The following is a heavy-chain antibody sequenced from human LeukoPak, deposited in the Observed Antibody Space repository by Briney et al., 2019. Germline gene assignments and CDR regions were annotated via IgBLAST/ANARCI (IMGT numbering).Heavy chain of an antibody. CDR1: GYTFTGYY. D-gene: IGHD3-16*01. CDR3: ARVGLDYYYGMDV. V-gene: IGHV1-2*04. Sequence: ASVKVSCKASGYTFTGYYMHWVRQAPGQGLEWMGWINPNSGGTNYAQKFQGWATMTRDTSISTAYMELSRLRSDDTAVYYCARVGLDYYYGMDVWGQGTTVTVSS. J-gene: IGHJ6*02. CDR2: INPNSGGT.